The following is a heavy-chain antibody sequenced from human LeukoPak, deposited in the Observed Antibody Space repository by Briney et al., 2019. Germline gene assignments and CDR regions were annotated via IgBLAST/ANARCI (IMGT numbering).Heavy chain of an antibody. Sequence: SVTVSFKASGGTFIIYAISWVRQAPGQGLEWMGGIIPIFSTANYAQKFQGRVTITADESTSTAYMELSSLRSEDTAVYYCARARGSGSFDYYYYMDVWGKGTTVTISS. CDR3: ARARGSGSFDYYYYMDV. V-gene: IGHV1-69*01. CDR1: GGTFIIYA. J-gene: IGHJ6*03. D-gene: IGHD3-10*01. CDR2: IIPIFSTA.